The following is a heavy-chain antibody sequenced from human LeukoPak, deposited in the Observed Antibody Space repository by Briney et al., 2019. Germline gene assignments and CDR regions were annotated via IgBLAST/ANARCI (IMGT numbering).Heavy chain of an antibody. CDR1: GGSFSGYY. J-gene: IGHJ4*02. D-gene: IGHD3-22*01. CDR2: INHSGST. CDR3: ARAPDYYDSSGYYLPFDY. Sequence: SETLSLTCAVYGGSFSGYYWSWIRQPPGKGLEWIGEINHSGSTNYNPSLKSRVTISVDTSKNQFSLKLSSVTAADTAVYYCARAPDYYDSSGYYLPFDYWGQGTPVTVSS. V-gene: IGHV4-34*01.